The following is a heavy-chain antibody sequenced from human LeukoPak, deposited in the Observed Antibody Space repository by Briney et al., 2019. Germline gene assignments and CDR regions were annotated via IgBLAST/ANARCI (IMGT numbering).Heavy chain of an antibody. V-gene: IGHV3-23*01. J-gene: IGHJ4*02. Sequence: GGSLRLSCAASGFTFSSYAMSWVRQAPGKGLEWVSAISGSGGSTYYADSVKGRFTISRDNSKNTLYLQMNSLRAEDTAVYYCAKFEVLPYFDWSYFDYWGQGTLVTVSS. CDR2: ISGSGGST. CDR1: GFTFSSYA. CDR3: AKFEVLPYFDWSYFDY. D-gene: IGHD3-9*01.